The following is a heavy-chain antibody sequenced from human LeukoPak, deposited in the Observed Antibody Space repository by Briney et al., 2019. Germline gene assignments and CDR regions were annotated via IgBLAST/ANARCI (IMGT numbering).Heavy chain of an antibody. CDR1: GGTFSSYA. D-gene: IGHD3-10*01. CDR2: IIPILGIA. J-gene: IGHJ4*02. Sequence: SVKVSCKASGGTFSSYAISWVRQAPGQGLEWMGRIIPILGIANYAQKFQGRVTITADKSTSTAYMELSSLRSEDTAVYYCAREGRVYYYGSGSYTYYFDYWGQGTLVTVSS. CDR3: AREGRVYYYGSGSYTYYFDY. V-gene: IGHV1-69*04.